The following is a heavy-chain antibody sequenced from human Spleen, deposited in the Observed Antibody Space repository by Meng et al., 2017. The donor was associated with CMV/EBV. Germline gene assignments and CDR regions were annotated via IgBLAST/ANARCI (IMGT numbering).Heavy chain of an antibody. J-gene: IGHJ4*02. D-gene: IGHD1-1*01. CDR1: GFIFSTCA. CDR2: ISRNGGST. Sequence: GGSLRLSCAASGFIFSTCAMHWVRQAPGKGLEYVSGISRNGGSTYHADSVRGRFTISRDNSKNTLYLPMGTLRVEDMAFYYCARGTPDAWNDDWGLEVDHWGQGTLVTVSS. CDR3: ARGTPDAWNDDWGLEVDH. V-gene: IGHV3-64*02.